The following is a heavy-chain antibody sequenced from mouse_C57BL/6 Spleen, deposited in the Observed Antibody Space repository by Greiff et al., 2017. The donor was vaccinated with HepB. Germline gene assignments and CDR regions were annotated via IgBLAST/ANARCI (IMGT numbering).Heavy chain of an antibody. V-gene: IGHV1-81*01. D-gene: IGHD2-3*01. CDR1: GYTFTSYG. CDR3: ARFPLYDGYYAWFAY. J-gene: IGHJ3*01. CDR2: IYPRSGNT. Sequence: QVHVKQSGAELARPGASVKLSCKASGYTFTSYGISWVKQRTGQGLEWIGEIYPRSGNTYYNEKFKGKATLTADKSSSTAYMELRSLTSEDSAVYFCARFPLYDGYYAWFAYWGQGTLVTVSA.